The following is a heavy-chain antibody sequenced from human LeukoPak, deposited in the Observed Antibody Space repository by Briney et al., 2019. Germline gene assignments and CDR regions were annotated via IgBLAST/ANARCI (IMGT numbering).Heavy chain of an antibody. J-gene: IGHJ4*01. CDR2: IYYSGST. Sequence: PSETLSLTCTVSGGSISSYYWSWIRQPPGKGLEWIGYIYYSGSTNYNPSLKSRVTISVDTSKNQFSLKLSSVTAADTAVYYCARHGGAFGDYYFDYWGHGTLVTVSS. V-gene: IGHV4-59*01. D-gene: IGHD4-17*01. CDR3: ARHGGAFGDYYFDY. CDR1: GGSISSYY.